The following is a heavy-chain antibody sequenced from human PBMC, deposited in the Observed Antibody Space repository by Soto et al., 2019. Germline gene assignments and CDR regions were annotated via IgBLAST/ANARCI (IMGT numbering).Heavy chain of an antibody. D-gene: IGHD3-10*01. CDR3: ASNYLYYYGSGNTNYYGLDV. CDR2: ISGYNGTT. V-gene: IGHV1-18*01. CDR1: GYTFTRYG. Sequence: QVQLVQSGAEVKKPGASVKVSCKASGYTFTRYGISWVRQAPGQGLEWMGWISGYNGTTNYAQKLQGRVTMTTDTSTSTAYMELRSLRSDDTAVHYCASNYLYYYGSGNTNYYGLDVWGQGTTVTVSS. J-gene: IGHJ6*02.